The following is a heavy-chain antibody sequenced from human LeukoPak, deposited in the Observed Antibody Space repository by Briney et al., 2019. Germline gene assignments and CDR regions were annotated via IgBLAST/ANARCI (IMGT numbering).Heavy chain of an antibody. CDR1: GFTFSGYE. CDR2: ISSSGSTI. V-gene: IGHV3-48*03. D-gene: IGHD3-10*02. CDR3: AELGITMIGGV. Sequence: GGSLRLSCAASGFTFSGYEMNWVRQAPGKGLEWVSYISSSGSTIYYADSVKGRFTISRDNAKNSLYLQMNSLRAEDTAVYYCAELGITMIGGVWGKGTTVTISS. J-gene: IGHJ6*04.